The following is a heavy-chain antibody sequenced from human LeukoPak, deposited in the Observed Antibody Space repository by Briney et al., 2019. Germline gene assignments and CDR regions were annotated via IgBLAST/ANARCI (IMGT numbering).Heavy chain of an antibody. CDR3: ASWGEGALDN. V-gene: IGHV3-48*01. CDR1: GFTLSSYS. J-gene: IGHJ4*02. CDR2: ISTSTTTI. D-gene: IGHD1-26*01. Sequence: GGSLRLSCEASGFTLSSYSMNWVRQAPGKGLEWISYISTSTTTIYYANFVKGRFTISRDNAKKSLYLQMNSLRVEDTGVYYCASWGEGALDNWGQGTLVTVSS.